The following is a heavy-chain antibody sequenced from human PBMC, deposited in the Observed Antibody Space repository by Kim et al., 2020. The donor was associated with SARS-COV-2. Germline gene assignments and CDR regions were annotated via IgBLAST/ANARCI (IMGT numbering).Heavy chain of an antibody. CDR1: GFTFRNYG. CDR3: AKDRGIQLWLWGTDV. J-gene: IGHJ6*02. Sequence: GGSLRLSCAASGFTFRNYGIHWVRQAPGKGLEWVAVISYDGSNKYYADSVKGRFTISRDNSKNTLYLQMNSLRVEDTAVYYCAKDRGIQLWLWGTDVWGQGTTVTVSS. CDR2: ISYDGSNK. D-gene: IGHD5-18*01. V-gene: IGHV3-30*18.